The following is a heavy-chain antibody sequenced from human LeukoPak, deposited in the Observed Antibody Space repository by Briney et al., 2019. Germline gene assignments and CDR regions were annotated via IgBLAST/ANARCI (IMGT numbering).Heavy chain of an antibody. D-gene: IGHD3-10*01. J-gene: IGHJ4*02. V-gene: IGHV3-23*01. CDR2: ISGSGGST. CDR1: GFTFSSYA. Sequence: GGSLRLSCAASGFTFSSYAMSWVRQAPGKGLEWVSAISGSGGSTYYADSVKGRFTISRDSSKNTLYLQMNSLRAEDTAVYYCAKSAHLRITMVRGVIPYFDYWGQGTLVTVSS. CDR3: AKSAHLRITMVRGVIPYFDY.